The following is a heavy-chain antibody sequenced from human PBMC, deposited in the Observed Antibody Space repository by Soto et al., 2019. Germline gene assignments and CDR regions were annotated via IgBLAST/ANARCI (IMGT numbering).Heavy chain of an antibody. J-gene: IGHJ5*02. CDR1: GLAFRHNG. V-gene: IGHV3-11*01. CDR3: ATGGIYYEA. Sequence: GGSLRNCCPVSGLAFRHNGVTGIRQAPGKGLEWLSYISTSVSPAYYADSVKGRFTISTDNAKKSLYLQMDSLRAEDTGVYYCATGGIYYEAWGQGTLVTVPS. D-gene: IGHD1-26*01. CDR2: ISTSVSPA.